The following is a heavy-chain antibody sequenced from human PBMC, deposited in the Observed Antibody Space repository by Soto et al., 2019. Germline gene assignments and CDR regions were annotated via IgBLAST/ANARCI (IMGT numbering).Heavy chain of an antibody. D-gene: IGHD1-1*01. CDR2: IIPIFGTA. V-gene: IGHV1-69*13. CDR1: GGTFSSYS. CDR3: ASEGGSDMVERGTTYYYYGIEA. Sequence: SSVKVSCKASGGTFSSYSISWVRQAPGQGLEWMGGIIPIFGTANYAQKFQGRVTITADESTSTGYMELSSLRSEDSPVYYCASEGGSDMVERGTTYYYYGIEAWGQRTKVTVSS. J-gene: IGHJ6*02.